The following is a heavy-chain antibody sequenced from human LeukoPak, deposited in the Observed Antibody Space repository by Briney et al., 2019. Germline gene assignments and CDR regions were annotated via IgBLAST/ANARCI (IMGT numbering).Heavy chain of an antibody. CDR2: ITGSDDST. Sequence: PGGSLRLSCAASGFTINNYAMTWVRQAPGKGLEWVSTITGSDDSTYYADSVKGRFTISRDNSKNTLYLQMNSLRAEDTAVYYCAKDGLGGYNWFDPWGQGTLVTVSS. D-gene: IGHD3/OR15-3a*01. V-gene: IGHV3-23*01. CDR3: AKDGLGGYNWFDP. J-gene: IGHJ5*02. CDR1: GFTINNYA.